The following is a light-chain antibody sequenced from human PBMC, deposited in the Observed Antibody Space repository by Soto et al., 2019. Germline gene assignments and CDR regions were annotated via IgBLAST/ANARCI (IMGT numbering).Light chain of an antibody. Sequence: EIVMTQSPATLSVSPGERATLSCRASQSVTSNLAWYQQKPGRAPRLLIYGASTRATGIPARFSGSGSGTEFTLTISNLQSEDFALYYCQQRSNWPPTFGGGTKVEIK. V-gene: IGKV3-15*01. J-gene: IGKJ4*01. CDR2: GAS. CDR1: QSVTSN. CDR3: QQRSNWPPT.